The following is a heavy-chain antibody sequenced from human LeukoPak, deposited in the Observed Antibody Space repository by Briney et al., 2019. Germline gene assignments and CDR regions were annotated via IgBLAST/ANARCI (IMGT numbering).Heavy chain of an antibody. CDR1: GFTFSSYD. J-gene: IGHJ4*02. CDR3: AKDRIWFGELLYLIDY. Sequence: GGSLRLSCAASGFTFSSYDMHWVRQATGEGLEWVSAIGTAADTYYSGSVKGRFTISRDNSKNTLYLQMNSLRAEDTAVYYCAKDRIWFGELLYLIDYWGQGTLVTVSS. CDR2: IGTAADT. V-gene: IGHV3-13*01. D-gene: IGHD3-10*01.